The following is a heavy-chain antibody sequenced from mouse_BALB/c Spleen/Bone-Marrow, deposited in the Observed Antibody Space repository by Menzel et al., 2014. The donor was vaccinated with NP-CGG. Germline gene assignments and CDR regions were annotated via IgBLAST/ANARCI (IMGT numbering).Heavy chain of an antibody. CDR3: ARSLYGYDWYFDV. D-gene: IGHD2-2*01. CDR2: INPYNDGT. J-gene: IGHJ1*01. CDR1: GYTFTSYV. Sequence: VQLKESGPELVKPGASVRMSCRASGYTFTSYVMHWVKQKPGQGLEWIGNINPYNDGTKYNEKFKGKATLTSDKSSSTAHMELSSLTSEDSAVYYCARSLYGYDWYFDVWGAGTTVTVSS. V-gene: IGHV1-14*01.